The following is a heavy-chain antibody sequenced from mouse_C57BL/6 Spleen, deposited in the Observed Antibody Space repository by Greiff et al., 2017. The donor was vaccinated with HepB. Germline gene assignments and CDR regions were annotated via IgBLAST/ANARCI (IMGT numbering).Heavy chain of an antibody. J-gene: IGHJ4*01. CDR3: ARVEYDGLYYAMDY. Sequence: EVKLVESGGGLVKPGGSLKLSCAASGFTFSDYGMHWVRQAPEKGLEWVAYISSGSSTIYYADTVKGRFTISRDNAKNTLFLQMTSLRSEDTAMYYCARVEYDGLYYAMDYWGQGTSVTVSS. CDR1: GFTFSDYG. V-gene: IGHV5-17*01. D-gene: IGHD2-14*01. CDR2: ISSGSSTI.